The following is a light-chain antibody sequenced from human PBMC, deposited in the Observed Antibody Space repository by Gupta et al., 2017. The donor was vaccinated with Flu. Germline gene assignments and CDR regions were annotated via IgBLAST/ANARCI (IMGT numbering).Light chain of an antibody. Sequence: SCKSSQSLFYSSNNKNYLVWYQQKPGQPPKLLIDWASTRESGVPDRFSGSGSGTDFTLTISSLQAEDAAVYYCQQYYSTPFTFGPGTKVDIK. CDR3: QQYYSTPFT. V-gene: IGKV4-1*01. J-gene: IGKJ3*01. CDR1: QSLFYSSNNKNY. CDR2: WAS.